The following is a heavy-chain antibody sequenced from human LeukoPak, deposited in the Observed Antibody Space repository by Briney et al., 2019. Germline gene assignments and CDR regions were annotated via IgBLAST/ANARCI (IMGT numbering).Heavy chain of an antibody. D-gene: IGHD3-10*01. CDR1: GFTVSSNY. CDR2: IYSGGST. CDR3: AQDRPDSGSHRGDFDY. J-gene: IGHJ4*02. Sequence: PGGSLRLSCAASGFTVSSNYMSWVRQAPGKGLEWVSVIYSGGSTYYADSVKGRFTISRDNSKNTLYLQMNSLRGEDTAVYYCAQDRPDSGSHRGDFDYWGQGTLVTVSS. V-gene: IGHV3-53*01.